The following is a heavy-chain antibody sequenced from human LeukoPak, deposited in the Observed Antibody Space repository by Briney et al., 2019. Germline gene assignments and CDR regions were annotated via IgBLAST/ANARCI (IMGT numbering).Heavy chain of an antibody. CDR2: ISSSSDI. V-gene: IGHV3-21*01. CDR3: ARRFTGMPIDY. Sequence: GGSLRLSCAASGFTFSSYNMNWVRQAPGKGLEWVSSISSSSDIYYADSVKGRFTISRDNAKNSLYLQMNSLRAEDTAVYYCARRFTGMPIDYWGQGTLVTVSS. CDR1: GFTFSSYN. J-gene: IGHJ4*02. D-gene: IGHD5-18*01.